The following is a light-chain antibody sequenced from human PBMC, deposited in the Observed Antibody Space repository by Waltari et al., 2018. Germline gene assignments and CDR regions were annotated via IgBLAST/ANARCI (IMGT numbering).Light chain of an antibody. CDR1: TSNIGRNS. Sequence: QSVLTQPPSASGTPGQRVTISCSGSTSNIGRNSVNWYQQLPGTAPKLLVYSNNQRPSGVPDRFSGSKSGTSASLGISGLQSEDETDYYCAAWDDSLKGPVFGGGTKVTVL. V-gene: IGLV1-44*01. CDR2: SNN. CDR3: AAWDDSLKGPV. J-gene: IGLJ3*02.